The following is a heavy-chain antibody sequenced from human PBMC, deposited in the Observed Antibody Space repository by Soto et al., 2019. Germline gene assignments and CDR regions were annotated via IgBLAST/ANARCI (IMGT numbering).Heavy chain of an antibody. CDR3: ARSYRGRQALVEYFQS. CDR1: GFTVSDYE. J-gene: IGHJ1*01. CDR2: ISNTDNTI. D-gene: IGHD1-26*01. V-gene: IGHV3-48*03. Sequence: PGGSLRLSCAASGFTVSDYEMNWVRQAPGKGLEWISYISNTDNTIYYADSVKGRFTTSRDNANNSLYLQMTSLRAEDTAVYFCARSYRGRQALVEYFQSWGQGTLVPVSS.